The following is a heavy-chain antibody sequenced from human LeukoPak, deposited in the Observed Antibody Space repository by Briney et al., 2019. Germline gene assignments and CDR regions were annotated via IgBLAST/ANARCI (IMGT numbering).Heavy chain of an antibody. V-gene: IGHV3-7*01. D-gene: IGHD2-8*01. Sequence: PGGSLRLSCAASGFTFSSYWMSWVRQAPGKGLEWVANIKPDGSEKYYVDSVKGRFTISRDNAKNSLYLQMNSLRAEDTAVYYCTKDRYCTTTFCPLDYWGQGTLVTVSS. J-gene: IGHJ4*02. CDR2: IKPDGSEK. CDR1: GFTFSSYW. CDR3: TKDRYCTTTFCPLDY.